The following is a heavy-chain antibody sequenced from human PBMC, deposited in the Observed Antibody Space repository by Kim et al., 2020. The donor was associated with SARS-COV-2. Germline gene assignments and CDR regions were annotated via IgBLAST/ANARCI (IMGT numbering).Heavy chain of an antibody. CDR3: ARVGAGTGFDY. CDR2: ISYDGSNK. J-gene: IGHJ4*02. Sequence: GGSLRLSCAASGFTFSSYAMHWVRQAPGKGLEWVAVISYDGSNKYYADSVKGRFTISRDNSKNTLYLQMNSLRAEDTAVYYCARVGAGTGFDYWGQGTLVTVSS. V-gene: IGHV3-30*04. CDR1: GFTFSSYA. D-gene: IGHD6-13*01.